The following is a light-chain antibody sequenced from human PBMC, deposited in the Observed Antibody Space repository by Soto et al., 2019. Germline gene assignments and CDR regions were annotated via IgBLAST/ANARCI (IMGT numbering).Light chain of an antibody. V-gene: IGKV1-5*01. Sequence: DIQMTQYHSALSASVGDRATIPCRASQSTSSWLAWYQQKPGKAPKLLIYDASTLQSGVPSRYSGSGSGTDFTLTNSHLQPDDFATYYCQQYESYSPWTFRQGTKGGYQ. CDR2: DAS. CDR1: QSTSSW. CDR3: QQYESYSPWT. J-gene: IGKJ1*01.